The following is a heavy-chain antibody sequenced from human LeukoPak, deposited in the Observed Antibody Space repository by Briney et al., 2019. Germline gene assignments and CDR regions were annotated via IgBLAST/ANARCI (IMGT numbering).Heavy chain of an antibody. CDR3: ARGLENIVVVTAILGRYFDY. Sequence: SETLSLTCAVYGGSFSGYYWSWIRQPPGKGLEWIGEINHSGSTNYNPSLKSRVTISVDTSKNQFSLKLSSVTAADTAVCYCARGLENIVVVTAILGRYFDYWGQGTLVTVSS. J-gene: IGHJ4*02. D-gene: IGHD2-21*02. CDR2: INHSGST. CDR1: GGSFSGYY. V-gene: IGHV4-34*01.